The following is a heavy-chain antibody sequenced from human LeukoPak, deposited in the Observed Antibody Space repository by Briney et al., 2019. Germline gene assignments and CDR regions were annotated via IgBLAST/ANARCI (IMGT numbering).Heavy chain of an antibody. J-gene: IGHJ4*02. CDR2: IKEDGSER. CDR3: ASSGSYRFDY. D-gene: IGHD1-26*01. CDR1: AFIFSGHW. Sequence: GGSLRLSCEGSAFIFSGHWMNWVRQTPGKGLEWVASIKEDGSERQYVDSVKGRFTISRDNAKNSLYLQMNSLRDEDTAVYYCASSGSYRFDYWGQGTLVTVSS. V-gene: IGHV3-7*01.